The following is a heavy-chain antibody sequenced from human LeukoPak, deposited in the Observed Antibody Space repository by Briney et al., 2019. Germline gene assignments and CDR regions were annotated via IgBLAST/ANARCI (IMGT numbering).Heavy chain of an antibody. CDR3: ARSIRSWFDP. CDR1: GGSISSYY. Sequence: SETLSLTCTVSGGSISSYYWSWIRQPPGKGLEWIGYIYHSGSTNYNPSLKSRVTISVDTSKNQFSLKLSSVTAADTAVYYCARSIRSWFDPWGQGTLVTVSS. CDR2: IYHSGST. V-gene: IGHV4-59*01. D-gene: IGHD6-6*01. J-gene: IGHJ5*02.